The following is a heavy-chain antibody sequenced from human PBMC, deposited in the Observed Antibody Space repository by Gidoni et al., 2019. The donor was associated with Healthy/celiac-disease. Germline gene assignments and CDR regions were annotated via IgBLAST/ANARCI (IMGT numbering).Heavy chain of an antibody. CDR1: GFTFSSYW. Sequence: EVQLVESGGGLVQPGGSLSLSCAASGFTFSSYWMSWVRQAPGKGLEWVANIKQDGSEKYYVDSVKGRFTISRDNAKNSLYLQMNSLRAEDTAVYYCAREYYGDYFDYWGQGTLVTVSS. CDR2: IKQDGSEK. V-gene: IGHV3-7*03. J-gene: IGHJ4*02. CDR3: AREYYGDYFDY. D-gene: IGHD4-17*01.